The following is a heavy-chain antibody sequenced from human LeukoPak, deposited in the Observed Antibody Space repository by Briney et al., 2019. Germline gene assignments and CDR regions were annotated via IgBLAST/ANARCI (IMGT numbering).Heavy chain of an antibody. J-gene: IGHJ4*02. CDR2: ISAYNGNT. Sequence: ASVKVSCKASGYTFTSYGISWVRQAPGQGLEWMEWISAYNGNTNYAQKLQGRVTMTTDTSTSTAYMELRSLRSDDTAVYYCARRGSYSSSWYSPPHYWGQGTLVTVSS. D-gene: IGHD6-13*01. CDR1: GYTFTSYG. V-gene: IGHV1-18*01. CDR3: ARRGSYSSSWYSPPHY.